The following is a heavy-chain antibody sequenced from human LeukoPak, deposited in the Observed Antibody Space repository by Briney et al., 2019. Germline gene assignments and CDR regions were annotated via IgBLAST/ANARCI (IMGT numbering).Heavy chain of an antibody. J-gene: IGHJ4*02. CDR1: GYTFTSCD. CDR2: MNPNSGNT. V-gene: IGHV1-8*01. CDR3: TRGSSGRRDN. Sequence: ASVKVSCRASGYTFTSCDINWVRQATGQGLGWMGWMNPNSGNTGYGQSFQGRITMTRDISIGTAYMELSNLTSEDTAIYYCTRGSSGRRDNWGQGTLVTVSA. D-gene: IGHD6-19*01.